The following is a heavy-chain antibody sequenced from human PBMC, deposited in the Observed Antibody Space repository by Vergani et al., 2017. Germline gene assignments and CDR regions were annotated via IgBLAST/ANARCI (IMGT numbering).Heavy chain of an antibody. J-gene: IGHJ5*02. Sequence: QLQLQESGPGLVKPSGTLSLTCSVTGGSFFNSRYYWGWIRQPPGKGLEWIGYIYYSGSTYYNPSLKSRVTISVDTSKNQFSLKVHSVTAADTAVYYCARGETRTDWLDPWGQGTQVIVSS. D-gene: IGHD3/OR15-3a*01. CDR2: IYYSGST. CDR1: GGSFFNSRYY. CDR3: ARGETRTDWLDP. V-gene: IGHV4-39*07.